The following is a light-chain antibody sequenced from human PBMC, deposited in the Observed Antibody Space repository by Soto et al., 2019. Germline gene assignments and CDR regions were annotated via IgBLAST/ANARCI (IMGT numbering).Light chain of an antibody. Sequence: SVLTPPPPASGTPGRTVNISCCGSSSNIGSNSVNWFQHLPGAVPKLLIFSNHQRPSAVPARFSGSKSGTSASLPTTEPEIDDESDYYCSACLHCLPVLFG. J-gene: IGLJ3*02. CDR3: SACLHCLPVL. V-gene: IGLV1-44*01. CDR2: SNH. CDR1: SSNIGSNS.